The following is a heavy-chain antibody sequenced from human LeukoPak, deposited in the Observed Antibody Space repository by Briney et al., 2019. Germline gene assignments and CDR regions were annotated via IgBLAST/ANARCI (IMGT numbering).Heavy chain of an antibody. CDR2: ISGSGGST. J-gene: IGHJ4*02. D-gene: IGHD2-2*01. V-gene: IGHV3-23*01. CDR3: AKQALPFRYCSSTSCPPDY. Sequence: PGGSLRLSCAGSGFTFSSYAMTWVRQAPGKGLEWVSAISGSGGSTYYADSVKGRFTISRDNSKNTLYLQMNSLRAEDTAVYYCAKQALPFRYCSSTSCPPDYWGQGTLVTVSS. CDR1: GFTFSSYA.